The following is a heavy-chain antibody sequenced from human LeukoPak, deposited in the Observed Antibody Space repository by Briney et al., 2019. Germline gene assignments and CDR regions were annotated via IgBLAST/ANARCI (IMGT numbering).Heavy chain of an antibody. CDR2: INHSGST. J-gene: IGHJ5*02. CDR1: GGSFSGYY. V-gene: IGHV4-34*01. Sequence: SETLSLTCAVYGGSFSGYYWSWIRQPPGKGLEWIGEINHSGSTNYDPSLKSRVTISVDTSKNQFSLKLSSVTAADTAVYYCARGDILTGFQFTPWGEGTLVTVSS. D-gene: IGHD3-9*01. CDR3: ARGDILTGFQFTP.